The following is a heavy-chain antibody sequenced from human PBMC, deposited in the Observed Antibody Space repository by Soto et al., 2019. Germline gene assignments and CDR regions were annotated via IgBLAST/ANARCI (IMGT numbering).Heavy chain of an antibody. J-gene: IGHJ4*02. Sequence: SETLSLTCTVSGGSISSGGYYWSWIRQHPGKGLEWIGYIYYSGSTYYNPSLKSRVTISVDTSKNQFSLKLSSVTAADTAVYYCARHKKYDILTGYFDYRGQGTRVTVSS. V-gene: IGHV4-31*03. CDR2: IYYSGST. CDR3: ARHKKYDILTGYFDY. CDR1: GGSISSGGYY. D-gene: IGHD3-9*01.